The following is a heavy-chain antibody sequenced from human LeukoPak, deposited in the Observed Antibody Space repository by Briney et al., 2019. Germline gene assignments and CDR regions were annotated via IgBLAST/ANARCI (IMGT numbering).Heavy chain of an antibody. V-gene: IGHV3-23*01. Sequence: GGSLRLSCAASGFTFSSYAMSWVRQAPGKGLEWVLAISGSGGSTYYADSVKGRFTISRDNSKNTLYLQMNSLRAEDTAVYYCARDEFYYYDSSGYPVDNWGQGTLVTVSS. D-gene: IGHD3-22*01. CDR1: GFTFSSYA. CDR2: ISGSGGST. J-gene: IGHJ4*02. CDR3: ARDEFYYYDSSGYPVDN.